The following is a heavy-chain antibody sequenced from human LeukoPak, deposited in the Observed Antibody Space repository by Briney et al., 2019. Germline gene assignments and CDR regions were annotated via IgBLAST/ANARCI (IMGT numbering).Heavy chain of an antibody. CDR1: GYTFINYY. Sequence: ASVRVSPKTSGYTFINYYIHWVRQAPGQGLEWMGIINPSGGRTSYARKFQGRVTMTRDTSTSIVYMELSSLRSEDTAVYYCAREGTRGSTHAFHIWGQGTIVTVSS. V-gene: IGHV1-46*01. J-gene: IGHJ3*02. CDR2: INPSGGRT. D-gene: IGHD3-10*01. CDR3: AREGTRGSTHAFHI.